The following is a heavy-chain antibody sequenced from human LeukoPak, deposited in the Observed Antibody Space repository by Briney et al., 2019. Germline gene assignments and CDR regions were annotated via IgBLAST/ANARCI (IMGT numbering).Heavy chain of an antibody. CDR3: AKGLDWSVDY. Sequence: GGSLRLSCGASGFTFSSYGMHWVRQAPGKGLEWVAFIRYDGTDKNYADSVKGRFTISRDNSKNTMYLQMNSLRGEDTAVYYCAKGLDWSVDYWGQGTLVTLSS. D-gene: IGHD3/OR15-3a*01. CDR1: GFTFSSYG. V-gene: IGHV3-30*02. J-gene: IGHJ4*02. CDR2: IRYDGTDK.